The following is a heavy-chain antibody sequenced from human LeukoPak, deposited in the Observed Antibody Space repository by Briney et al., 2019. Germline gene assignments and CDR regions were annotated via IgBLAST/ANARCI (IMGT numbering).Heavy chain of an antibody. V-gene: IGHV4-4*07. CDR3: ARWRRLELRGAFSFDI. CDR1: DGSISSYY. D-gene: IGHD1-7*01. Sequence: SETLSLTCTVSDGSISSYYWSWIRQLAGKGLEWIGRIYTSGSTNYNPSLKSRVTMSVDTSKNQFSLKLSSVTAADTAVYYCARWRRLELRGAFSFDIWGQGTMVTVSS. J-gene: IGHJ3*02. CDR2: IYTSGST.